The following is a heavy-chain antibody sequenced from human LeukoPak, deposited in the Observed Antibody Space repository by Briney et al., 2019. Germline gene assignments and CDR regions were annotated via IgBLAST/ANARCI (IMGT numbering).Heavy chain of an antibody. V-gene: IGHV4-59*01. Sequence: PSETLSLTCTVSGGSISSYYWSWIRQPPGKGLEWIGYIYYSGSTNYNPSLKSRVTISVDTSKNQFSLKLSSVTAADTAVYYCARDTEERSYYDSSAYYFDYWGQGTLVTVSS. CDR2: IYYSGST. CDR1: GGSISSYY. D-gene: IGHD3-22*01. J-gene: IGHJ4*02. CDR3: ARDTEERSYYDSSAYYFDY.